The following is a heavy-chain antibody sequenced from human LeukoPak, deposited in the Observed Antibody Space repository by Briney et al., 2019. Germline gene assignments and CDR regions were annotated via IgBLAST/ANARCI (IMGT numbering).Heavy chain of an antibody. CDR1: GYNFSTYW. V-gene: IGHV5-51*01. D-gene: IGHD4-11*01. Sequence: GESLKISCKGSGYNFSTYWIGWVRQMPGKGLEWMGIIYPGDSDTRYSPSFQGQVTISADKSISTAYLQWSSLKASDTAMYYCARRHDYSNSGFDPWGQGTLVTVSS. CDR3: ARRHDYSNSGFDP. CDR2: IYPGDSDT. J-gene: IGHJ5*02.